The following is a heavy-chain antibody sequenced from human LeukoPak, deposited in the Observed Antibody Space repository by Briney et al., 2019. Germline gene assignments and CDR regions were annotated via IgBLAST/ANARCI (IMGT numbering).Heavy chain of an antibody. Sequence: GGSLRLSCAVSGITLSNYGMSWVRQTPGKGLEWVAGISDSGGRTNYADSVKGRFTISRDNPKNTLYLQMNSLRAEDTAVYYCARDQGYCTSASCRGDAFDVWGQGSMVSVSS. CDR3: ARDQGYCTSASCRGDAFDV. J-gene: IGHJ3*01. CDR1: GITLSNYG. CDR2: ISDSGGRT. V-gene: IGHV3-23*01. D-gene: IGHD2-2*01.